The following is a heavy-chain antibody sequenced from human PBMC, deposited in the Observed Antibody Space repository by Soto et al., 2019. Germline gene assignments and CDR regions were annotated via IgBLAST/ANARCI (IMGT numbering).Heavy chain of an antibody. V-gene: IGHV1-69*04. CDR2: IIPILGIA. D-gene: IGHD3-22*01. CDR1: GYTFTIYG. J-gene: IGHJ4*02. Sequence: GASVKVSCKASGYTFTIYGINWVRQAPGQGLEWMGRIIPILGIANYAQKFQGRVTITADKSTSTAYMELSSLRSEDTAVYYCASTLQYYYDSSGSHDYWGQGTLVTVSS. CDR3: ASTLQYYYDSSGSHDY.